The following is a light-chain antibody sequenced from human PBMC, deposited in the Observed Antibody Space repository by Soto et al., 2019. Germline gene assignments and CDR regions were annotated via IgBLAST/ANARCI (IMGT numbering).Light chain of an antibody. V-gene: IGKV1-5*01. J-gene: IGKJ4*01. CDR1: QGISNW. CDR3: QQYDTYPLT. Sequence: DIQMTQSPSTLSASVGDRVTNTCRASQGISNWLAWYQQRPGKAPKLLIYDASNLESGVPSRFSGSGSGTEFTLTVSSLQPDDFATYYCQQYDTYPLTFGGGTKVEI. CDR2: DAS.